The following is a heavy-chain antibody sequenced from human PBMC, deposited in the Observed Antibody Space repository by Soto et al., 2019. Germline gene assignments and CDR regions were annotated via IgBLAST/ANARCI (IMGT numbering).Heavy chain of an antibody. CDR1: GYSFTGYY. V-gene: IGHV1-2*04. CDR2: IYPDSGVT. CDR3: VRAETFYPGNTFDY. J-gene: IGHJ4*01. Sequence: ASVKVSVRASGYSFTGYYLHWVRQAPGQGLEWRGWIYPDSGVTNYAPKFRGWVTMTRDTSIRTAYMELSGLKPDDTAVYFCVRAETFYPGNTFDYWGHGALVTVSS. D-gene: IGHD1-1*01.